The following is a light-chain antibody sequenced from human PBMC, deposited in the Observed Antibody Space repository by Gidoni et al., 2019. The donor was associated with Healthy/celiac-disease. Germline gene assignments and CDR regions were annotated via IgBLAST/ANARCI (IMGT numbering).Light chain of an antibody. CDR1: ALPKKY. Sequence: SYELTQPPSVSVYPGQTARITCSGDALPKKYAYWYQQKSGQAPVLVIYEDSKRPSGIPERFSGSSSGTMATLTISGAQVEDEADYYCYSTDSSGNRWVFGGGTKLTVL. V-gene: IGLV3-10*01. CDR3: YSTDSSGNRWV. CDR2: EDS. J-gene: IGLJ3*02.